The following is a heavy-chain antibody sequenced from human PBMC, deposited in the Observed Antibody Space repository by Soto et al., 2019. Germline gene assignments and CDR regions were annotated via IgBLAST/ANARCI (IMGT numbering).Heavy chain of an antibody. D-gene: IGHD3-22*01. CDR1: GFTMTRSV. CDR3: AADGQYYYDSSGHAVIGPNDAFDI. Sequence: LLKGSCKAAGFTMTRSVGRRVIQEREQRREWIGWIVVGSGNTNYAQKFQERVTITRDMSTSTAHMELSSLRSEDTAVYYCAADGQYYYDSSGHAVIGPNDAFDILGQGTMVTVSS. V-gene: IGHV1-58*01. J-gene: IGHJ3*02. CDR2: IVVGSGNT.